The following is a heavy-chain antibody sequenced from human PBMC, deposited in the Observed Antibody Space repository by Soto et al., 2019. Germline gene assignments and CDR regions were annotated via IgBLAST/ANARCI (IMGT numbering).Heavy chain of an antibody. J-gene: IGHJ6*02. V-gene: IGHV5-10-1*01. CDR3: ARPFSSGWYDDYGMDV. CDR1: GYTFANYW. Sequence: GESLKISCKGSGYTFANYWIGWVRQMPGKGLEWMGRIDPSDSYTNYSPSFQGHVTISADKSISTAYLQWSSLKASDTAMYYCARPFSSGWYDDYGMDVWGQGTTVTV. D-gene: IGHD6-19*01. CDR2: IDPSDSYT.